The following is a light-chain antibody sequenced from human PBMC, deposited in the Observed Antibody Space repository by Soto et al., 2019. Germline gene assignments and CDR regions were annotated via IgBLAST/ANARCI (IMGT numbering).Light chain of an antibody. Sequence: AIQMTQSPSSLSASVGDRVTITCRASQGIRNDLGWYQQKPGKAPKLLSYAAYSLQSGVPSRFRGSGSGTDFTLTISSLQPEDFATYYCLQDYNYPQSFAHGTKLEIK. CDR3: LQDYNYPQS. CDR2: AAY. J-gene: IGKJ2*01. CDR1: QGIRND. V-gene: IGKV1-6*01.